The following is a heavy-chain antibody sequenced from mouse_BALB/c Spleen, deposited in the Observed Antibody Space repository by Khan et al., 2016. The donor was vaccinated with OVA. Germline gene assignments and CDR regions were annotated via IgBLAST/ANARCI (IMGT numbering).Heavy chain of an antibody. J-gene: IGHJ3*01. CDR3: ARSGYGTFAY. Sequence: QVQLQQSGPELVKPGASVKMSCKASGYTFTDCIINWVKQRTGQGLEWIGDIYPGSDNTYYNEKFKGKATLTADKSSNTVYMQLSSLTSEDSAVYFCARSGYGTFAYWGQGTLVTVSA. CDR2: IYPGSDNT. V-gene: IGHV1-81*01. CDR1: GYTFTDCI. D-gene: IGHD2-10*02.